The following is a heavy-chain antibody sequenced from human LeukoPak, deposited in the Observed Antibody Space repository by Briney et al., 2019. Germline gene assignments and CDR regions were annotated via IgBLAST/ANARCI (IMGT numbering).Heavy chain of an antibody. V-gene: IGHV3-53*05. J-gene: IGHJ3*02. CDR2: IYSGGNT. Sequence: GGSLRLSCTVSGFTVSSNSWSWVRQAPGKGLEWVSFIYSGGNTHYSDSVKGRFTISRDNSKNTLYLQMGSLRAEDMAVYYCARGSLYGDAAFDIWGQGTMVTVSS. CDR1: GFTVSSNS. D-gene: IGHD4-17*01. CDR3: ARGSLYGDAAFDI.